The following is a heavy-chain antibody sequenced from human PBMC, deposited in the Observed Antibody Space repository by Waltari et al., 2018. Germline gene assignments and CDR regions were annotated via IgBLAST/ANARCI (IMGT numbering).Heavy chain of an antibody. CDR1: GFPFSNSA. Sequence: QVQLVESGGGVVQPGRSLRLPCAGSGFPFSNSAMHWVRQAPGKGLEWVAIIWNDGSTEKYADSVKGRFTISRDNSKNTLYLQMNSLRAEDTATYYCAKPTYGPGSYLIDHWGQGTLVTVSS. CDR3: AKPTYGPGSYLIDH. V-gene: IGHV3-33*06. D-gene: IGHD3-10*01. CDR2: IWNDGSTE. J-gene: IGHJ4*02.